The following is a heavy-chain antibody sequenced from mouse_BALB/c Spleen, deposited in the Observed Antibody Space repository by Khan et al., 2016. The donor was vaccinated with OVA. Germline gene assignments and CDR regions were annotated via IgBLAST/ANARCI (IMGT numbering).Heavy chain of an antibody. Sequence: EVELVESGPGLVKPSQSLSLTCTVTGYSITSGYGWNWIRQFPGNNVEWMGYISYSGSTNYNPSLKSRISITRDTSKNQFFLQLNSVTTEDTATYYCARTARIKYWGQGTTLTVSS. CDR3: ARTARIKY. D-gene: IGHD1-2*01. CDR1: GYSITSGYG. V-gene: IGHV3-2*02. J-gene: IGHJ2*01. CDR2: ISYSGST.